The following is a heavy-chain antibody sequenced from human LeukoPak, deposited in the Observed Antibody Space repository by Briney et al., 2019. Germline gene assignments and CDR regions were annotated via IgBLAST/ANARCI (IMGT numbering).Heavy chain of an antibody. D-gene: IGHD6-19*01. Sequence: PGGSLRLSCAASGFTFSSYAMTWVRKAPGKGLEWVSSISGSGGATYSADSVKGRFTVSRDNSKNTLYLQMNSLRAEDTAVYYCAKDDHGGSGWRDYFDYWGQGTVVTVSS. J-gene: IGHJ4*02. CDR1: GFTFSSYA. V-gene: IGHV3-23*01. CDR2: ISGSGGAT. CDR3: AKDDHGGSGWRDYFDY.